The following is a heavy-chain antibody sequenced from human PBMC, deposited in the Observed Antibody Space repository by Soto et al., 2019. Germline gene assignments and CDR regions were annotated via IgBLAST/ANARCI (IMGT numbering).Heavy chain of an antibody. J-gene: IGHJ6*02. CDR2: IDPSDSYT. D-gene: IGHD6-19*01. CDR1: GYSFTSYW. Sequence: GESLKICWKGSGYSFTSYWISWVRQMPGKGLEWMGRIDPSDSYTNYSPSFQGHVTISADKSISTAYLQWSSLKAPDTAMYYCARSVAAPHYYGMDVWGQGTTVTVSS. V-gene: IGHV5-10-1*01. CDR3: ARSVAAPHYYGMDV.